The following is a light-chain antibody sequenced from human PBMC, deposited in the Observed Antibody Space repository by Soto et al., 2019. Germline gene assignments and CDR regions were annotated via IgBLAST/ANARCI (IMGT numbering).Light chain of an antibody. V-gene: IGLV2-14*03. CDR3: NSYAGNIGYV. CDR1: SSDVGAYNY. CDR2: RVS. J-gene: IGLJ1*01. Sequence: QSALTQPASVSGSPGQSITISCTGTSSDVGAYNYVSWYQQHPGKAPKLMIYRVSNRPSGISNRFSGSKSGNTASLTISGLQPEDEADYYCNSYAGNIGYVFGTGTKLTVL.